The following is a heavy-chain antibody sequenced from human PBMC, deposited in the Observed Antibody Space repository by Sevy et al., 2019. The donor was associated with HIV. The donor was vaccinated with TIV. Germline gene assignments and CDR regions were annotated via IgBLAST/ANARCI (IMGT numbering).Heavy chain of an antibody. D-gene: IGHD6-13*01. J-gene: IGHJ6*03. CDR2: ISGSGGST. V-gene: IGHV3-23*01. CDR3: AKGEAAADYYYYYYMDV. CDR1: GFTFSSYA. Sequence: GGSLRLSCAASGFTFSSYAMSWVRQAPGKGLEWDSAISGSGGSTYYADSVKGRFTISRDNSKNTLYLQMNSLRAEDTAVYYCAKGEAAADYYYYYYMDVWGKGTTVTVSS.